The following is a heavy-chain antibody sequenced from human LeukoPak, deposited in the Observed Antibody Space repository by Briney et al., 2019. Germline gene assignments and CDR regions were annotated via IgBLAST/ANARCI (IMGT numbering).Heavy chain of an antibody. D-gene: IGHD6-19*01. CDR2: IIPIFGTA. CDR3: AIRPRYSSGWYQALSLDY. J-gene: IGHJ4*02. V-gene: IGHV1-69*13. CDR1: GGTFSSYA. Sequence: SVKVSCKASGGTFSSYAISWVRQAPGQGLEWMGGIIPIFGTANYAQKFQGRVTITADESTSTAYMELSSLRSEDTAVYYCAIRPRYSSGWYQALSLDYWGQGTLVTVSS.